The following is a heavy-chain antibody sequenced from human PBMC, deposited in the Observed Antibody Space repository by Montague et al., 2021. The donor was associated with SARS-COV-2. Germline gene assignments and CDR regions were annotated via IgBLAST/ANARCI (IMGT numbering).Heavy chain of an antibody. V-gene: IGHV4-39*07. J-gene: IGHJ4*02. CDR2: IYYSGST. CDR3: ARVSSRKSDIVVVGLYYFDY. D-gene: IGHD2-15*01. Sequence: SETLSLTCTVSGGSISSSGYYWGWIRQPPGKGLEWIGSIYYSGSTYYNPSLKSRVTISVDTSKNQFSLKLSSVTAADTAVYYCARVSSRKSDIVVVGLYYFDYWGQGTLVTVSS. CDR1: GGSISSSGYY.